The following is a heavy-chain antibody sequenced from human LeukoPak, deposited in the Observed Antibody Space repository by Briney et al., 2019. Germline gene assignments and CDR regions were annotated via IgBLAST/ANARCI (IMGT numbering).Heavy chain of an antibody. CDR1: GGTFSSYA. V-gene: IGHV1-18*01. Sequence: VASVKVSCKASGGTFSSYAISWVRQAPGQGLEWMGWISAYNGNTNYAQKLQGRVTMTTDTSTSTAYMELRSLRSDDTAVYYCARAFGGVIVSDYWGQGTLVTVSS. D-gene: IGHD3-16*02. CDR3: ARAFGGVIVSDY. J-gene: IGHJ4*02. CDR2: ISAYNGNT.